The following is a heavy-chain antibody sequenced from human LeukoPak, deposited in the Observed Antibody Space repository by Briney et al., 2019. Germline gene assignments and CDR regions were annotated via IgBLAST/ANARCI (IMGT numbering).Heavy chain of an antibody. CDR1: GFKFKDAW. CDR3: TTEPRD. CDR2: IKSKTDGETT. V-gene: IGHV3-15*01. Sequence: GGSLRLSCAASGFKFKDAWMSWVRQAPGKGLEWVGRIKSKTDGETTDYAAAVTGRFTISRDDSKNSLYLQMKSLKTEDTAVYYCTTEPRDWGQGTLVTVSS. J-gene: IGHJ1*01.